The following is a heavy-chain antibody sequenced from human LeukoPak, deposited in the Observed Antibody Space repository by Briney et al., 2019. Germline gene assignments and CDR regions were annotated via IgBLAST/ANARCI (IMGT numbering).Heavy chain of an antibody. CDR3: ATERGSGSYGY. Sequence: PGGSLRLSCAASGFTVTSNYMNWVRQAPGKGLEWVSYISSSSSTIYYADSVKGRFTISRDNAKNSLYLQMNSLRAEDTAVYYCATERGSGSYGYWGQGTLVTVSS. D-gene: IGHD1-26*01. CDR1: GFTVTSNY. V-gene: IGHV3-48*04. CDR2: ISSSSSTI. J-gene: IGHJ4*02.